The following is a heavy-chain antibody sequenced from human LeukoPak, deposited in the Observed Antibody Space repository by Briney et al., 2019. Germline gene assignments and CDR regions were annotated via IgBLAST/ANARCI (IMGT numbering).Heavy chain of an antibody. D-gene: IGHD2-2*01. Sequence: GGCLRLSCAVSGFTFDDCGMSWVRQAPGKGLEWVSGINWNGGSIGYADSVKGRFTISRDNVKNSLYLQMNSLRAEDTALYYCARGRSTFDYWGQGTLVLVSS. CDR3: ARGRSTFDY. CDR2: INWNGGSI. V-gene: IGHV3-20*04. CDR1: GFTFDDCG. J-gene: IGHJ4*02.